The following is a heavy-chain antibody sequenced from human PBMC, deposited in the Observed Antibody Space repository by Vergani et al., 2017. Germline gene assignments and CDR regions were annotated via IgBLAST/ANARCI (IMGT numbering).Heavy chain of an antibody. CDR1: GGTFSSYA. Sequence: QVQLVQSGAEVKKPGSSVKVSCKASGGTFSSYAISWVRQAPGQGLEWMGWMNPNSGNTGYAQKFQGRVTMTRNTSISTAYMELSSLRSEDTAVYYCARPSSSWGGDYFDYWGQGTLVTVSS. V-gene: IGHV1-8*02. CDR3: ARPSSSWGGDYFDY. J-gene: IGHJ4*02. CDR2: MNPNSGNT. D-gene: IGHD6-13*01.